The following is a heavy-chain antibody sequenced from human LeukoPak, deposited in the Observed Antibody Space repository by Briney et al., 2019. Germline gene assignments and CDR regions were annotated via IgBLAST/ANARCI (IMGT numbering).Heavy chain of an antibody. V-gene: IGHV3-11*06. CDR1: GFTFSDYY. CDR3: AREAGGGYSGYETAFDY. J-gene: IGHJ4*02. D-gene: IGHD5-12*01. Sequence: KTGGSLRLSCAASGFTFSDYYMSWIRQAPGKGLEWVSYISSSSSYTNYADSVKGRSTTSRDNAKNSLYLQMNSLRAEDTAVYYCAREAGGGYSGYETAFDYWGQGTLVTVSS. CDR2: ISSSSSYT.